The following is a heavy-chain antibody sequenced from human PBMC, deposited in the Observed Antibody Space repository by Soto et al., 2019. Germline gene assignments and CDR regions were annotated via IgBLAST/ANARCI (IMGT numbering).Heavy chain of an antibody. Sequence: SETLSLTCAVYGGSFSGYYWSWIRQPPGKGLEWIGEINHSGSTNYNPSLKSRVTISVDTSNNQISLKLTSVTAADTAVYYCARDKITGLFDYWGQGTLVTVSS. CDR3: ARDKITGLFDY. J-gene: IGHJ4*02. V-gene: IGHV4-34*01. CDR1: GGSFSGYY. CDR2: INHSGST. D-gene: IGHD2-8*02.